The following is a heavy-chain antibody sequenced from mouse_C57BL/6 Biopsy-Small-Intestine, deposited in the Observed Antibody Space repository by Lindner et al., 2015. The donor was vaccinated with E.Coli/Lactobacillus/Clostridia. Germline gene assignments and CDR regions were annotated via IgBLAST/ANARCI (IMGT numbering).Heavy chain of an antibody. D-gene: IGHD1-1*01. J-gene: IGHJ4*01. CDR1: GGSFSSYA. CDR2: IIPNFGLT. Sequence: SVKVSCKASGGSFSSYAVNWVRQTPGQGLEWMGRIIPNFGLTNYAQKFLGRVTITADTSTSTAYMEVSSLTSEDTAVYYCAVLPVADVAFDYWGQGTLVTVSS. CDR3: AVLPVADVAFDY. V-gene: IGHV1-72*04.